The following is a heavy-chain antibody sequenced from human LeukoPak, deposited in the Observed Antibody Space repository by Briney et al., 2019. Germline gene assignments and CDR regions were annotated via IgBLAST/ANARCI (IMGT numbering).Heavy chain of an antibody. CDR1: GYTFTSYY. CDR2: INPSGGST. CDR3: ARGARAYDFWSGYYTDPMGGHFDY. V-gene: IGHV1-46*01. D-gene: IGHD3-3*01. Sequence: GASVKVSCKASGYTFTSYYMHWVRQAPGQGLEWMGIINPSGGSTSYAQKFQGRVTMTRDMSTSTVYMELSSLRSEDTAVYYCARGARAYDFWSGYYTDPMGGHFDYWGQGTLVTVSS. J-gene: IGHJ4*02.